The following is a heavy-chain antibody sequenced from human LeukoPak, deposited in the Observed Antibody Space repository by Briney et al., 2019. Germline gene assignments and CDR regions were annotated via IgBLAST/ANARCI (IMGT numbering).Heavy chain of an antibody. CDR3: ARGSGSSWPNYYYYYYMDV. D-gene: IGHD6-13*01. Sequence: SETLSLTCAVYGGSFSGCYWSWIRQPPGKGLEWIGEVNHSGSTNYNPSLKSRVTISVDTSKNQFSLKLSSVTAADTAVYYCARGSGSSWPNYYYYYYMDVWGKGTTVTVSS. V-gene: IGHV4-34*01. CDR1: GGSFSGCY. CDR2: VNHSGST. J-gene: IGHJ6*03.